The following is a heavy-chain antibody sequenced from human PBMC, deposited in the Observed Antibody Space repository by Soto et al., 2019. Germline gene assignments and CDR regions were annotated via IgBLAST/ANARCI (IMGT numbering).Heavy chain of an antibody. CDR2: INSDGSVT. Sequence: GGSLRLSCAASGFTFSSYWMHWVRQAPGKGLVWVSRINSDGSVTTYADSVKGRFTISRDNAKNTLYLQMNSLGAEDTAGYYCARAYCSGASCYLPWGQGTLVTVSS. CDR3: ARAYCSGASCYLP. V-gene: IGHV3-74*01. J-gene: IGHJ5*02. D-gene: IGHD2-15*01. CDR1: GFTFSSYW.